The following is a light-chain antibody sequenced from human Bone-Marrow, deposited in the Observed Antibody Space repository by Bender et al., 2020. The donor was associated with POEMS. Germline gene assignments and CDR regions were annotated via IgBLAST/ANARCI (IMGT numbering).Light chain of an antibody. Sequence: QSVLTQPPSASGTPGQRVTISCSGGSSNIGAHAVNWYQPLPGTAPTLLIYSSHRWPAGVPDRVSGSRSGTSASLAISGLQSEDEADYYCAVWNDSRNGWVFGGGTKLTVL. CDR1: SSNIGAHA. V-gene: IGLV1-44*01. CDR2: SSH. CDR3: AVWNDSRNGWV. J-gene: IGLJ3*02.